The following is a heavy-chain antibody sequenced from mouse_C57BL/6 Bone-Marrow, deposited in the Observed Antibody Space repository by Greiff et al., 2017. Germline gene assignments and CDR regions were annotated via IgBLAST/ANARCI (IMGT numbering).Heavy chain of an antibody. CDR3: TRDGYPYYFDY. CDR2: ISSGGDYI. J-gene: IGHJ2*01. D-gene: IGHD2-3*01. CDR1: GFTFSSYA. Sequence: DVHLVESGEGLVKPGGSLKLSCAASGFTFSSYAMSWVRQTPEKRLEWVAYISSGGDYIYYADTVKGRFTISRDNARNTLYLQMSSLKSEDTAMYYCTRDGYPYYFDYWGQGTTLTVSS. V-gene: IGHV5-9-1*02.